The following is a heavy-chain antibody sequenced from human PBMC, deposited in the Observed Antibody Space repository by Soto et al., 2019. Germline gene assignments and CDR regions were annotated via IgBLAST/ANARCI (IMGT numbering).Heavy chain of an antibody. D-gene: IGHD5-12*01. V-gene: IGHV1-3*04. CDR3: VSGKEAGVWFDP. Sequence: QVQLVQSGAEVTKPGASVQVSCKASGFTFSHHSIHWVRQAPGQRLEWMGWINSDTGYTKYSQKLQARLTITWDSAAKTAYMELSSLQSEDTAVYYWVSGKEAGVWFDPWGQGTLVTVSS. J-gene: IGHJ5*02. CDR2: INSDTGYT. CDR1: GFTFSHHS.